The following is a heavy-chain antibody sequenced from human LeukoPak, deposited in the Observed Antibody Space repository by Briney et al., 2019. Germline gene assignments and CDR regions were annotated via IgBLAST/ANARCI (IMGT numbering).Heavy chain of an antibody. V-gene: IGHV3-20*01. CDR3: ARERYGSGSYSPNWFDP. Sequence: GGSLRLSCAASGFTFDDYGMSWVRQAPGKGPEWVSGINWNGGSTGYADSVKGRFTISRDNAKNSLYLQMNSLRAEDTALYHCARERYGSGSYSPNWFDPWGQGTLVTVSS. J-gene: IGHJ5*02. D-gene: IGHD3-10*01. CDR1: GFTFDDYG. CDR2: INWNGGST.